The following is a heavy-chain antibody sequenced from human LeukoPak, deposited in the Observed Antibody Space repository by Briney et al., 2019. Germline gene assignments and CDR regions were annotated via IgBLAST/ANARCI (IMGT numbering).Heavy chain of an antibody. V-gene: IGHV4-34*01. CDR3: ARQYYYGSGSYHFDY. CDR1: GGSISGYY. Sequence: SETLSLTCTVSGGSISGYYWSWIRQPPGKGLEWIGEINHSGSTNYNPSLKSRVTISVDTSKNQLSLKLSSVTAADTAVYYCARQYYYGSGSYHFDYWGQGTLVTVSS. D-gene: IGHD3-10*01. J-gene: IGHJ4*02. CDR2: INHSGST.